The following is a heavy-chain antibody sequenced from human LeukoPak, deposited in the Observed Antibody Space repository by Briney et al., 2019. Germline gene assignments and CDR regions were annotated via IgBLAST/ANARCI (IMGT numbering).Heavy chain of an antibody. CDR2: IYTSGSANYNGTT. V-gene: IGHV4-4*09. CDR3: ARVPLVEPHYHYYGMDV. Sequence: SETLSLTCTVSGGSISSYYWSWIRQPPGKGLEWIGYIYTSGSANYNGTTNYNPSLKSRVTISVDTSKNQFSLKLSSVTAADTAVYYCARVPLVEPHYHYYGMDVWGQGTTVTVSS. J-gene: IGHJ6*02. CDR1: GGSISSYY. D-gene: IGHD1-14*01.